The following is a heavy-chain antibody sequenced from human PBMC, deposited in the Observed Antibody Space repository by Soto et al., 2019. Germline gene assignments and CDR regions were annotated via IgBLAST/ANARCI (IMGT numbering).Heavy chain of an antibody. CDR2: IDPSDSYT. J-gene: IGHJ6*02. Sequence: GESLKISCKGSGYSFTSYWISWVRQMPEKGLEWMGRIDPSDSYTNYSPSFQGHVTISADKSISTAYLQWSSLKASDTAMYYCARRVAADYYYYYGMDVWGQGTTVTVSS. CDR1: GYSFTSYW. D-gene: IGHD6-13*01. V-gene: IGHV5-10-1*01. CDR3: ARRVAADYYYYYGMDV.